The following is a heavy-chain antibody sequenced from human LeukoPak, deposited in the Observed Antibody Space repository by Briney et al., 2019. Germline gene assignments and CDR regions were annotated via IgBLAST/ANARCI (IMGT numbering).Heavy chain of an antibody. Sequence: GESLKISCKGSGYSFTSYWIGWVRQMPGKGLEWMGIIYPGDSDTRYSPSFQGQVTISADKSISTAYLQWSSLKASDTAMYYCARQVEYSSSSGGYYYYYYMDVWGKGTTVTVS. CDR1: GYSFTSYW. CDR3: ARQVEYSSSSGGYYYYYYMDV. V-gene: IGHV5-51*01. J-gene: IGHJ6*03. CDR2: IYPGDSDT. D-gene: IGHD6-6*01.